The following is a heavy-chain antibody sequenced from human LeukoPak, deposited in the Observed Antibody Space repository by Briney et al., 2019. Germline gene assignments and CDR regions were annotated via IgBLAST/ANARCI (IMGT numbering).Heavy chain of an antibody. J-gene: IGHJ3*02. D-gene: IGHD3-22*01. Sequence: SQTLSLTCTVSAGSINSGDYYWSWIRQPAGKGLEWIGRIYSPGTNYNYNPSLKSRVTISIDTSKNQFSLKLPSVTAADTAVYYCARGIGTSYDSSRDAFDIWDQGTMVTVSS. CDR1: AGSINSGDYY. CDR2: IYSPGT. CDR3: ARGIGTSYDSSRDAFDI. V-gene: IGHV4-61*02.